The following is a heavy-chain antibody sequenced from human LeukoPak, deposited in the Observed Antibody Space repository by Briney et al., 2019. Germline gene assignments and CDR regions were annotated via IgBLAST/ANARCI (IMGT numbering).Heavy chain of an antibody. J-gene: IGHJ4*02. CDR1: GGSISSDDYY. Sequence: PSETLSLTCTVSGGSISSDDYYWSWIRQPPGKGPEWIGYIYYSGTTYYNPSLKSRVTISVDTSKNQFSLKLSSVTAADTAVYYCARRRGSIAVAGDTDYWGQGTLVTVSS. CDR2: IYYSGTT. V-gene: IGHV4-30-4*01. CDR3: ARRRGSIAVAGDTDY. D-gene: IGHD6-19*01.